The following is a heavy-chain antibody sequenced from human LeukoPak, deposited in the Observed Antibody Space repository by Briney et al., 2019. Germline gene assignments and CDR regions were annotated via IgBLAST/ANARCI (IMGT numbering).Heavy chain of an antibody. V-gene: IGHV1-46*01. CDR2: IHPGDGGT. Sequence: ASVKVSCKASGYTFTNNYMHWVRQAPGQGLEWMGIIHPGDGGTTYAQKFQRRLTMTRDTSTSTVYMELNSLRSEDTAVYYCAREAGSFDYWGQGTLVTVSS. CDR3: AREAGSFDY. D-gene: IGHD2-15*01. J-gene: IGHJ4*02. CDR1: GYTFTNNY.